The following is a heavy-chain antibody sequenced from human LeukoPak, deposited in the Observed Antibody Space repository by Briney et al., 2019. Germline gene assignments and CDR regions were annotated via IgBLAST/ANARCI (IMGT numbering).Heavy chain of an antibody. Sequence: GGSLRLSCAASGFTFSNAWMTWVRQAPGKGLVWVSHINSDGSIASYADSVKGRFTISRDNAKNTLYLQMNSLRAEDTAVYYCAKDFSTYYYDSSGPHDYWGQGTLVTVSS. CDR2: INSDGSIA. J-gene: IGHJ4*02. D-gene: IGHD3-22*01. V-gene: IGHV3-74*01. CDR3: AKDFSTYYYDSSGPHDY. CDR1: GFTFSNAW.